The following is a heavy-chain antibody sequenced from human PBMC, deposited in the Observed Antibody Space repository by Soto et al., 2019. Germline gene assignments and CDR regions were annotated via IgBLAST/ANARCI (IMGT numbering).Heavy chain of an antibody. CDR2: ISNYNGNA. D-gene: IGHD2-21*02. CDR3: ARGDGFFGY. CDR1: GYTFASHG. V-gene: IGHV1-18*01. Sequence: QVQLVQSGAEVKKPGASVKVSCKASGYTFASHGVTWVRQAPGQGLEWMGWISNYNGNANYAQKFQGRVTITTDTSTRTVYMELRSLRSDDSAVYYCARGDGFFGYWGQGALVTVSS. J-gene: IGHJ4*02.